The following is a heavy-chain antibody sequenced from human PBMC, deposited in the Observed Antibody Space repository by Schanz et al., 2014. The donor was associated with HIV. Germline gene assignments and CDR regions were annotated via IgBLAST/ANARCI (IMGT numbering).Heavy chain of an antibody. V-gene: IGHV3-23*01. CDR1: GFTFKSYA. D-gene: IGHD6-19*01. CDR2: ISATGGST. Sequence: EVQLLESGGGLVQAGGSLRLSCAASGFTFKSYAMSWVRQAPGKGLEWVSAISATGGSTYYADSVKGRFTISRDNSKNTLYLQMNSLRAEDTALYYCSKATSGSRGWYTGSDWGQGTLVTVSS. J-gene: IGHJ4*02. CDR3: SKATSGSRGWYTGSD.